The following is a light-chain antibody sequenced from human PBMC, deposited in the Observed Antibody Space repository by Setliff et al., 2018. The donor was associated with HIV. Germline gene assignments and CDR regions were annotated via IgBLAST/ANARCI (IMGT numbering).Light chain of an antibody. CDR3: SSYAGSNICV. V-gene: IGLV2-14*02. J-gene: IGLJ1*01. Sequence: QSALTQPASVSGSRGQSITISCTGTSSDVGNYNLVSWYQQHPGKVPKLMIYEVSKRPSGVSNRFSGSKSGDTASLTVSGLQADDEADYFCSSYAGSNICVFGTGTKVTV. CDR1: SSDVGNYNL. CDR2: EVS.